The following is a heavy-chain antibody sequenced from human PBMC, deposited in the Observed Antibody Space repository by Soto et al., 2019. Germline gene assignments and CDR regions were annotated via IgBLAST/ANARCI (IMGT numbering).Heavy chain of an antibody. CDR2: ISSSSSTI. CDR1: GFTFSSYS. J-gene: IGHJ6*02. D-gene: IGHD5-12*01. Sequence: EVQLVESGGGLVQPGGSLRLSCAASGFTFSSYSMNWVRQAPGKGLEWVSYISSSSSTIYYADSVKGRFTISRDNAKNSLYLQMNSLRDEDTAVYYCARDWWLQVPYYYYGMDVWGQGTTVTVSS. V-gene: IGHV3-48*02. CDR3: ARDWWLQVPYYYYGMDV.